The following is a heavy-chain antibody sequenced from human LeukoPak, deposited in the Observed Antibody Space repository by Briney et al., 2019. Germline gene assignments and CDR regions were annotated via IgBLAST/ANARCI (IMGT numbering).Heavy chain of an antibody. CDR2: ISSSSSTI. CDR1: GFTFSSYS. J-gene: IGHJ4*02. D-gene: IGHD3-10*01. CDR3: AKCYYGSGSYLYYFDY. V-gene: IGHV3-48*01. Sequence: GGSLRLSCAASGFTFSSYSMNWVRQAPGKGLEWVSYISSSSSTIYYADSVKGRFTISRDNAKNSLYLQMNSLRAEDTAVYYCAKCYYGSGSYLYYFDYWGQGTLVTVSS.